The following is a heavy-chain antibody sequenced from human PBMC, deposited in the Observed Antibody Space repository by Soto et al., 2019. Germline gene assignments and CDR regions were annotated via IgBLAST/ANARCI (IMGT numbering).Heavy chain of an antibody. CDR3: ARDRGPTPPNIYYYYGMDV. Sequence: GASVKVSCKASGYTLTGYYMHWVRQAPGQGLEWMGWINPNSGGTNYAQKFQGWVTMTRDTSISTAYMELSRLRSDDTAVYYCARDRGPTPPNIYYYYGMDVWGQGTTVTVSS. V-gene: IGHV1-2*04. CDR1: GYTLTGYY. CDR2: INPNSGGT. J-gene: IGHJ6*02.